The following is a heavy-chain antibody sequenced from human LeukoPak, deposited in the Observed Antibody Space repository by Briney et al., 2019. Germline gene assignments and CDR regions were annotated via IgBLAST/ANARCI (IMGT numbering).Heavy chain of an antibody. D-gene: IGHD6-19*01. CDR2: ITSISRYI. CDR3: ARDEDPYTSDSGPAH. V-gene: IGHV3-21*01. Sequence: ETLSLTCAVYGGSFSGYYWSWVRQAPGKGLEWVSSITSISRYIYYADSVKGRFTISRDNAKNSLYLQMNSLRAEDTAVYYCARDEDPYTSDSGPAHWGQGTLVTVSS. CDR1: GGSFSGYY. J-gene: IGHJ4*02.